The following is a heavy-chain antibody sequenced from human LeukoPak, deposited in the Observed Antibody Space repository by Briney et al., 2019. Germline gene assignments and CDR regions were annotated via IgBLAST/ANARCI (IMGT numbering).Heavy chain of an antibody. D-gene: IGHD6-13*01. CDR2: IYYSGST. V-gene: IGHV4-30-4*01. Sequence: SETLSLTCTVSGGSISSGDYYWSWIRQPPGKGLEWIGYIYYSGSTYYNPSLKSRVTISVDTSKNQFSLKLSSVTAADTAVYYCGRSIADDAFDIWGRGTMVTVSS. CDR3: GRSIADDAFDI. CDR1: GGSISSGDYY. J-gene: IGHJ3*02.